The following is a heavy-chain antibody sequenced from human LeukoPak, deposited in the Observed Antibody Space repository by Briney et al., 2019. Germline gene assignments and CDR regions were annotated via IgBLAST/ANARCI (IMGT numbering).Heavy chain of an antibody. CDR3: AREGDTAMVQNDY. CDR1: GYSISSGYY. J-gene: IGHJ4*02. D-gene: IGHD5-18*01. Sequence: PSETLSLTCTVSGYSISSGYYWGWIRQPPGKGLEWIGYIYYSGSTYYNPSLKSRVTMSVDTSKNQFSLKLSSVTAADTAVYYCAREGDTAMVQNDYWGQGTLVTVSS. CDR2: IYYSGST. V-gene: IGHV4-30-4*08.